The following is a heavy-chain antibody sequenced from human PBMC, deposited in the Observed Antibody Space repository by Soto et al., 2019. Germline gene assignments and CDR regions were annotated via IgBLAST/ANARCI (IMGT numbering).Heavy chain of an antibody. V-gene: IGHV4-31*03. CDR3: ARTNSIYDPPCYYYYYYYMDV. Sequence: QVQLQESGPGLVKPSQTLSLTCTVSGGSISSGGYYWSWIRQHPGKGLEWIGYIYYSGSTYYNPSLNSRVTISVDTSKNQFSLKLSSVTAADTAVYYCARTNSIYDPPCYYYYYYYMDVWGKGTTVTVSS. CDR1: GGSISSGGYY. D-gene: IGHD5-12*01. CDR2: IYYSGST. J-gene: IGHJ6*03.